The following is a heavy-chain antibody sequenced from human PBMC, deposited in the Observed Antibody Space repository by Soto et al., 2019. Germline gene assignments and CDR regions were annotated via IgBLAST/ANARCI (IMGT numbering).Heavy chain of an antibody. V-gene: IGHV3-30*18. CDR2: ISYDGSNK. CDR1: GFTFSSYG. CDR3: AKDGDHNWNYVGPWDYYYGMDV. J-gene: IGHJ6*02. Sequence: GGSLRLSCAASGFTFSSYGMHWVRQAPGKGLEWVAVISYDGSNKYYADSVKGRFTISRDNSKNTLYLQMNSLRAEDTAVYYCAKDGDHNWNYVGPWDYYYGMDVWGQGTTVTV. D-gene: IGHD1-7*01.